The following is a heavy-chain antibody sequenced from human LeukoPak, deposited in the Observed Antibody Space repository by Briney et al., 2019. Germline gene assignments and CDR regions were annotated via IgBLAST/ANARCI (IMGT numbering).Heavy chain of an antibody. V-gene: IGHV4-39*01. J-gene: IGHJ4*02. Sequence: PSETLSLTCTVSGGAISSDNYYWGWIRQPPGKGLEWIGSINYSGTTYYNPSLKSRVSISVDTSRTQFSLRLSSVTAADTAVYYCARLSGYWGQGTLVTVSS. CDR2: INYSGTT. CDR3: ARLSGY. CDR1: GGAISSDNYY.